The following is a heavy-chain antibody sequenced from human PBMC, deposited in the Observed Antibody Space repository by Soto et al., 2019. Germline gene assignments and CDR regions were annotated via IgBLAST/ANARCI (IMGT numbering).Heavy chain of an antibody. J-gene: IGHJ5*02. CDR2: IYHSGST. CDR3: ARRGSGSYYPGFDP. V-gene: IGHV4-4*02. CDR1: GVSISSGDW. D-gene: IGHD3-10*01. Sequence: SETLSLTCAVSGVSISSGDWCWSWVRQSPGKGLEWIGEIYHSGSTNYNPSLKSRVTISVDKSKNQFSLKLSSVTAADTAVYYCARRGSGSYYPGFDPWGQGTLVTVSS.